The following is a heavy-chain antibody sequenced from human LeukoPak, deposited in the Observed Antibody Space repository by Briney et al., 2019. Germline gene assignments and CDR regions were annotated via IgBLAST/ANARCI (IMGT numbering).Heavy chain of an antibody. D-gene: IGHD1-26*01. CDR1: GFTFNTYN. CDR2: ISGSSSYV. V-gene: IGHV3-21*06. J-gene: IGHJ4*02. CDR3: ARRPEYSGSYYGPPDY. Sequence: GGSLRLSCAASGFTFNTYNMNWVRQAPGKGLEWVSSISGSSSYVYYADSVKGRFTISRDNAKNSLYLQMNSLRAEDTAVYYCARRPEYSGSYYGPPDYWGQGTLVTVSS.